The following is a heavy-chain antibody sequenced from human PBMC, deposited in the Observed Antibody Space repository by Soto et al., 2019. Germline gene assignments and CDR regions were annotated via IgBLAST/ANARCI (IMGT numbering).Heavy chain of an antibody. CDR1: GFSLSTSGVG. CDR3: AHNWGIRGFAY. CDR2: IYWDDDK. Sequence: QITLKESGPTLVNPTQTLTLTCTFSGFSLSTSGVGVGWIRMRPGEALEWLALIYWDDDKRYSTSLKSKLTITKDTSKNQVVVTLTNLDPVDTATYYCAHNWGIRGFAYWGQGTLVTVSS. J-gene: IGHJ4*02. V-gene: IGHV2-5*02. D-gene: IGHD7-27*01.